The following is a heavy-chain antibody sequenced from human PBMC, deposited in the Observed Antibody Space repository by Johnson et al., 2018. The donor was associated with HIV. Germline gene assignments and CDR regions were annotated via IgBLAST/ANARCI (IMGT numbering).Heavy chain of an antibody. CDR1: GFTFSSYA. CDR3: AREPWSHDAFDI. J-gene: IGHJ3*02. D-gene: IGHD2-8*02. CDR2: ISYDGSNK. V-gene: IGHV3-30-3*01. Sequence: QVQLVESGGGVVQPGRSLRLSCAASGFTFSSYAMHWVRQAPGKGLEWVAVISYDGSNKYYADSVKGRFTISRDNSKNTLYLQMNSLRAEDPAVYYCAREPWSHDAFDIWGQGTMVTVSS.